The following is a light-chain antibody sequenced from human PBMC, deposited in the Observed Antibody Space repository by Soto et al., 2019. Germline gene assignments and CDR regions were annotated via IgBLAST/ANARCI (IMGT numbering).Light chain of an antibody. CDR2: GAS. Sequence: EMVMQPSLATVSLSPGERAPLSCRASQSVSSNLAWYKQKPGQAPRLLIYGASTRATGIPDRFSGSGSGKDFTITISSLQNEDFENYYCQQSYSTPITCGQGPRREIK. J-gene: IGKJ5*01. CDR3: QQSYSTPIT. CDR1: QSVSSN. V-gene: IGKV3-15*01.